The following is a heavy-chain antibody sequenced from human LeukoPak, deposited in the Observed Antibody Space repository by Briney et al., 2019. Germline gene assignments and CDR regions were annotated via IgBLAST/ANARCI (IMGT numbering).Heavy chain of an antibody. V-gene: IGHV3-33*06. CDR2: IWYDGSNK. J-gene: IGHJ4*02. Sequence: PGGSLRLSCAASGFTFSIYGMHWVRQAPGKGLEWVAVIWYDGSNKYYADSVKGRFTISRDNSKNTLYLQMNSLRAEDTAVYYCAKAEPENWGQGTLVTVSS. CDR1: GFTFSIYG. CDR3: AKAEPEN.